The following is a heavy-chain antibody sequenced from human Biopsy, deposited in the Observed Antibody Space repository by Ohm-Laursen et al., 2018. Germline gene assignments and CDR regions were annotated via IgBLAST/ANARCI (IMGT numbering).Heavy chain of an antibody. CDR2: IIPIFGTA. CDR1: GYTFTNYA. J-gene: IGHJ4*02. D-gene: IGHD1-26*01. CDR3: ARDALGGGSYRFFY. V-gene: IGHV1-69*13. Sequence: SVKVSCNASGYTFTNYAISWVRQAPGQGLEWMGGIIPIFGTANYTQKFQGRVTITADESTSTAYMELSSLRSDDTAVYYCARDALGGGSYRFFYWGQGSLVTVSS.